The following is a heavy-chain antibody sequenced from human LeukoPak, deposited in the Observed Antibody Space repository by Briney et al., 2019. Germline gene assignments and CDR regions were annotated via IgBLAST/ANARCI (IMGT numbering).Heavy chain of an antibody. D-gene: IGHD3-3*01. Sequence: AGGSLRLSCAASGFTFSGYWMTWVRQAPGKGLEWVANIKQVGSEKYYVDSVKGRFTISRDNAKNSVYVQMNSLRAEDTAVYYCARVGPEYDFWSGYLGLYYMDVWGKGTTVTVSS. J-gene: IGHJ6*03. V-gene: IGHV3-7*01. CDR2: IKQVGSEK. CDR3: ARVGPEYDFWSGYLGLYYMDV. CDR1: GFTFSGYW.